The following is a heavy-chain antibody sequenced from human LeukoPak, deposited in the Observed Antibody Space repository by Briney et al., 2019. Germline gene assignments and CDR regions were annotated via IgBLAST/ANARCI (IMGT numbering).Heavy chain of an antibody. CDR2: ISWNSGSI. Sequence: PGGSLRLSCAASGFTFDDYAMHWVRQAPGKGLEWVSGISWNSGSIGYADSVKGRFTISRDNAKNSLYLQMNSLRAEDTALYYCAKDMSLDWSTYWYFDLWGRGTLVTVSS. D-gene: IGHD3/OR15-3a*01. V-gene: IGHV3-9*01. CDR3: AKDMSLDWSTYWYFDL. J-gene: IGHJ2*01. CDR1: GFTFDDYA.